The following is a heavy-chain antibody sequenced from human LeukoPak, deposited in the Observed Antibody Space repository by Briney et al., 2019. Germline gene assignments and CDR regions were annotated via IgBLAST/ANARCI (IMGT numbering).Heavy chain of an antibody. CDR1: GFSLTTSGVG. J-gene: IGHJ5*02. V-gene: IGHV2-5*02. Sequence: SGPTLVKPTQTLALTCTFSGFSLTTSGVGVGWIRQPPGKALERLALIYWDDDKRYSPSLKSRLTITKDTSKNQVVLTMTNMDPVGTATYYCAHNRITSSGSSETSWFDPWGQGTLVTVSS. D-gene: IGHD6-6*01. CDR3: AHNRITSSGSSETSWFDP. CDR2: IYWDDDK.